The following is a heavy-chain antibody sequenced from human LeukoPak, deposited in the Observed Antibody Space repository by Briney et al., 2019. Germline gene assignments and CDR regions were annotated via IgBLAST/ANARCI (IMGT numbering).Heavy chain of an antibody. Sequence: PGGSLRLSCVASGFTFGDFALHWVRQAPGKGLEWISGISWNSGTIGYADSVKGRFTVSRDNAKNSLYLQMNSLRGEDTALYYCAKDTYHYDSSDPGAFDLWGQGTMVTVSA. D-gene: IGHD3-22*01. CDR2: ISWNSGTI. J-gene: IGHJ3*01. V-gene: IGHV3-9*01. CDR3: AKDTYHYDSSDPGAFDL. CDR1: GFTFGDFA.